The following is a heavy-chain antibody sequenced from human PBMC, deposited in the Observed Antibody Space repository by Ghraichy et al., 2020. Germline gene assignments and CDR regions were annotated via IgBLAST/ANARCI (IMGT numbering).Heavy chain of an antibody. CDR3: AREGGGIAARHDTDYYYYYMDV. J-gene: IGHJ6*03. D-gene: IGHD6-6*01. V-gene: IGHV3-33*01. CDR1: GFTFSSYG. CDR2: IWYDGSNK. Sequence: GESLNISCAASGFTFSSYGMHWVRQAPGKGLEWAAVIWYDGSNKYYADSVKGRFTISRDNSKNTLHLQMNSLRAEDTAVYYCAREGGGIAARHDTDYYYYYMDVWGKGTTVTVSS.